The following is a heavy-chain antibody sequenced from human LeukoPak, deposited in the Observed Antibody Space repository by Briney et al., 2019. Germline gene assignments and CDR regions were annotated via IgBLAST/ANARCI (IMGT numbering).Heavy chain of an antibody. CDR1: GFTFSSYA. CDR2: ISSNGGST. D-gene: IGHD2-2*01. CDR3: ARDLPGVDY. Sequence: GGSLRLSCAASGFTFSSYAMHWVRQAPGKGLGYVSAISSNGGSTYYANSVKGRFTISRDNSKNTLYLQMGSLRAEDMAVYYCARDLPGVDYWGQGTLVTVSS. V-gene: IGHV3-64*01. J-gene: IGHJ4*02.